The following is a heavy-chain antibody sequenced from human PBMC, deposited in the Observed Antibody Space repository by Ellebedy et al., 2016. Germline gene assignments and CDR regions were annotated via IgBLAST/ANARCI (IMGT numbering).Heavy chain of an antibody. CDR1: GYTFTGYY. V-gene: IGHV1-2*02. Sequence: ASVKVSXXASGYTFTGYYMHWVRQAPGQGLEWMGWINPNSGGTNYAQKFQGRVTMTRDTSISTAYMELSRLRSDDTAVYYCARDKYYYGSGSNHDYWGQGTLVTVSS. CDR2: INPNSGGT. D-gene: IGHD3-10*01. CDR3: ARDKYYYGSGSNHDY. J-gene: IGHJ4*02.